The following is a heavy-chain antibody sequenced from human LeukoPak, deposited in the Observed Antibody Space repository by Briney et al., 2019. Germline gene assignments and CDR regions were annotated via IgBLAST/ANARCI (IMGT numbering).Heavy chain of an antibody. Sequence: IPSETLSLTCTVSGGSISSSSYYWGWIRQPPGKGLEWIGSIYYSGSTYYNPSLKSRVTISVDTSKNQFSLKLSSVTAADTAVYYCARDVLHGSGSTFDYWGQGTLVTVSS. J-gene: IGHJ4*02. D-gene: IGHD3-10*01. V-gene: IGHV4-39*07. CDR2: IYYSGST. CDR1: GGSISSSSYY. CDR3: ARDVLHGSGSTFDY.